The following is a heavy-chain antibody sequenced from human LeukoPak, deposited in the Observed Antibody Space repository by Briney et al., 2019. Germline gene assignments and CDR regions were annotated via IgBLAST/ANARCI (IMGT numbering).Heavy chain of an antibody. D-gene: IGHD4-17*01. CDR3: ARHHPTVTPYYMDV. J-gene: IGHJ6*03. CDR1: GGSISSSSYY. Sequence: ETLSLTCTVSGGSISSSSYYWGWIRQPPGKGLEWIGSISYSGSTYYNPSLKSRVTISVDTSKNQFSLKLSSVTAADTAVYYCARHHPTVTPYYMDVWGKGTTVTISS. CDR2: ISYSGST. V-gene: IGHV4-39*01.